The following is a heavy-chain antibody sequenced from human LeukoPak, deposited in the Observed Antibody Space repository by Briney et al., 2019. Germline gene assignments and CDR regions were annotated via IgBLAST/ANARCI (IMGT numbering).Heavy chain of an antibody. CDR3: ARDSVHFDWLLPGQYYYYYMDV. Sequence: GGSLRLSCAASGFTFSSYAMHWVRQAPGKGLEYVSAISSNGGSTYYANSVKGRFTISRDNSKNTLYLQMGSLRAEDMAVYYCARDSVHFDWLLPGQYYYYYMDVWGKGTTVTISS. CDR2: ISSNGGST. V-gene: IGHV3-64*01. CDR1: GFTFSSYA. J-gene: IGHJ6*03. D-gene: IGHD3-9*01.